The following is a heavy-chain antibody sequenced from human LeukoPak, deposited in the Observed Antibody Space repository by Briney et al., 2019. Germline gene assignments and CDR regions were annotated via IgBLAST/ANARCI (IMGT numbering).Heavy chain of an antibody. CDR1: GGSIISSNW. CDR3: ARITRGP. CDR2: IYYSGST. J-gene: IGHJ5*02. D-gene: IGHD1-14*01. Sequence: SGTLSLTCAVSGGSIISSNWWSWVRQPPGKGLEWIGSIYYSGSTYYNPSLKSRFTISVDTSKNQFSLKLSSVTAADTAVYYWARITRGPWGQGTLVTVSS. V-gene: IGHV4-4*02.